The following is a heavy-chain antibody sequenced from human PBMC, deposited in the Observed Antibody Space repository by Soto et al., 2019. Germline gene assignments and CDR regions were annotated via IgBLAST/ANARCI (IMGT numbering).Heavy chain of an antibody. CDR1: GYSFTDYH. CDR2: INPKSGGT. V-gene: IGHV1-2*04. J-gene: IGHJ6*02. D-gene: IGHD2-8*01. Sequence: QVQLVQSGAEVKKPGASVKVSCKACGYSFTDYHIHWVRQVPGQGLEWLGRINPKSGGTSTAQKFQGWVTMTTDTSISTASMELTRLTSDDTAIYYCARGDSTDCSNGVCSFFYNHDMDVWGQGTTVTVSS. CDR3: ARGDSTDCSNGVCSFFYNHDMDV.